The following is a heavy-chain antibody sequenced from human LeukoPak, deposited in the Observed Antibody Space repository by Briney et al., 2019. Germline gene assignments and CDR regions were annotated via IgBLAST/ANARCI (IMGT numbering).Heavy chain of an antibody. CDR1: GYTFTSYY. J-gene: IGHJ4*02. D-gene: IGHD3-10*01. Sequence: ASVKVSCKASGYTFTSYYMHWVRQAPGQGLEWMGIINPSGGSTSYAQKFQGRVTMTRDTSTSTAYMELRSLRSDDTAVYYCARDYPNVIGGFGELLDYFDYWGQGTLVTVSS. CDR2: INPSGGST. V-gene: IGHV1-46*01. CDR3: ARDYPNVIGGFGELLDYFDY.